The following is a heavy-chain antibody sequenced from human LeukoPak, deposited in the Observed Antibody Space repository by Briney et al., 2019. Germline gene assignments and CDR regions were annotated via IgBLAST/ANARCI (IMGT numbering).Heavy chain of an antibody. CDR3: ARGTRVQLPRYYYHGLAL. CDR2: INSDGSST. D-gene: IGHD3-10*01. CDR1: GFTVSSNY. Sequence: PGGSLRLSCATSGFTVSSNYMNWVRQPPGKGLVWVSRINSDGSSTSYADSVKGRFTISRDNSKNMLFLQMNDLAVEDTAVYFCARGTRVQLPRYYYHGLALWGQGTTVIVSS. V-gene: IGHV3-74*01. J-gene: IGHJ6*02.